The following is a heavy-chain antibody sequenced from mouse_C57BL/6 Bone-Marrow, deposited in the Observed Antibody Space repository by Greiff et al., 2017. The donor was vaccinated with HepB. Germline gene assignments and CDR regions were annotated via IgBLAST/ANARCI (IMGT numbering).Heavy chain of an antibody. D-gene: IGHD2-4*01. Sequence: VQLQQPGAELVKPGASVKLSCKASGYTFTSYWMLWVKQRPGRGLEWVGRIDPNSGGTKYNEKFKSKATLTVDKPSSTANLQLSSLTSEDSAVYYCARPIPVYYDYGYYAMDYWGQGTSVTVSS. CDR3: ARPIPVYYDYGYYAMDY. CDR1: GYTFTSYW. CDR2: IDPNSGGT. V-gene: IGHV1-72*01. J-gene: IGHJ4*01.